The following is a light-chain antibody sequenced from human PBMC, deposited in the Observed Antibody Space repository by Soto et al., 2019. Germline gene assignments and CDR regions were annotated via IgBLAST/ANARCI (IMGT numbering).Light chain of an antibody. J-gene: IGKJ1*01. Sequence: EILMTQSPATLPVSKGERATLSCRASQSVSSNLAWYQQKPGQAPRLLIYGASTRATGIPARFSGSGSGTEFTLTISSLQSEDFAVYYCQHYNNGTLWTFCQGTKVDVK. CDR1: QSVSSN. CDR2: GAS. V-gene: IGKV3-15*01. CDR3: QHYNNGTLWT.